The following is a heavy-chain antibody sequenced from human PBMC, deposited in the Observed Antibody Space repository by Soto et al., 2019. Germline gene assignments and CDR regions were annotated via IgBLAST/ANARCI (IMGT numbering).Heavy chain of an antibody. CDR3: ARESRYCSGGSCYFLPGIDY. V-gene: IGHV1-69*13. Sequence: SVKVSCKASGYTFTSYGIMWVRQAPGQGLEWMGGIIPIFGTANYAQKFQGRVTITADESTSTAYMELSSLRSEDTAVYYCARESRYCSGGSCYFLPGIDYWGQGTLVTVSS. D-gene: IGHD2-15*01. CDR2: IIPIFGTA. CDR1: GYTFTSYG. J-gene: IGHJ4*02.